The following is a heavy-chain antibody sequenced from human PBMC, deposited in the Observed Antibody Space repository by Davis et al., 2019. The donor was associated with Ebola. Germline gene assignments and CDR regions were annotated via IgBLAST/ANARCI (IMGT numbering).Heavy chain of an antibody. CDR1: GFTFSSYS. V-gene: IGHV3-21*06. Sequence: GESLKISCAASGFTFSSYSMNWVRQAPGKGLEWVSYISSSSSYIYYADSVKGRFTLSRDNAKNSVYLQMNSLRAEDTAVYYCAREREQQLVHYYYGLDVWGLGTTVTVSS. CDR3: AREREQQLVHYYYGLDV. J-gene: IGHJ6*02. CDR2: ISSSSSYI. D-gene: IGHD6-13*01.